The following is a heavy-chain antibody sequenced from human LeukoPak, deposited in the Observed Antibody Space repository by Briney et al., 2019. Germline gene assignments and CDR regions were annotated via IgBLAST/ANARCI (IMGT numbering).Heavy chain of an antibody. V-gene: IGHV3-53*01. D-gene: IGHD3-22*01. J-gene: IGHJ4*02. CDR1: GFTVSSNY. CDR3: ARESAYYDSSGYPHY. Sequence: PGGSLRLSCAASGFTVSSNYMSWVRQAPGKGLEWVSVIYSGGSTYYADSVKGRFTISRDNSKNTLYLQMNSLRAEDTAVYYCARESAYYDSSGYPHYWGQGTLVTVSS. CDR2: IYSGGST.